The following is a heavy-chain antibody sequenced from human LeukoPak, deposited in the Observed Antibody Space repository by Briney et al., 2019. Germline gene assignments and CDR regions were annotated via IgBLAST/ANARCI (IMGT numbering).Heavy chain of an antibody. Sequence: SETLSLTCTVSGGTISSYYWKWLRQPPGKGLEWIGYIHYSGSTKYNPSLKSRVTISVDTSKNQFSLKLSSVTAADTAVYYCARWYSSGWAFDYWGQGTLVTVSS. CDR1: GGTISSYY. CDR2: IHYSGST. V-gene: IGHV4-59*08. CDR3: ARWYSSGWAFDY. J-gene: IGHJ4*02. D-gene: IGHD6-19*01.